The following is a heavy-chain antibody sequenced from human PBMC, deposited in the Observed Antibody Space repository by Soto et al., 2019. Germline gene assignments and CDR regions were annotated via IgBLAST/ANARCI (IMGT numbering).Heavy chain of an antibody. D-gene: IGHD6-13*01. CDR3: ARDPGSSSWHNWFDP. CDR2: IYYSGST. J-gene: IGHJ5*02. CDR1: GGSVSSGSYY. Sequence: PSETLSLTCTVSGGSVSSGSYYWSWIRQPPGKGLEWIGYIYYSGSTNYNPSLKSRVTISVDTSKNQFSLKLSSVTAADTAVYYCARDPGSSSWHNWFDPWGQGTLVTVSS. V-gene: IGHV4-61*01.